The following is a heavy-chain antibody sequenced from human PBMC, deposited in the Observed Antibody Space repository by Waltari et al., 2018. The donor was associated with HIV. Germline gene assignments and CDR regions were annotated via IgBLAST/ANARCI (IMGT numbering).Heavy chain of an antibody. CDR2: INPNSGGT. D-gene: IGHD6-6*01. CDR1: GYTSAGSY. J-gene: IGHJ4*02. CDR3: AREYSSSSRTGDY. V-gene: IGHV1-2*02. Sequence: QVQLVQSGAEVKKPGASVKVSCKASGYTSAGSYMHWARQAPRQALEGMGWINPNSGGTNYAQKFQGRVTMTRDTSISTAYMELSRLRSDDTAVYYCAREYSSSSRTGDYWGQGTLVTVSS.